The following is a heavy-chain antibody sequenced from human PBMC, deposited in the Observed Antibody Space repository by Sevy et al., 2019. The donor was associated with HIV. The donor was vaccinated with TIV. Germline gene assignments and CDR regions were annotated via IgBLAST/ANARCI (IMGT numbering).Heavy chain of an antibody. CDR1: GGSISSSDSY. CDR3: ASKRAYNHGPFDY. V-gene: IGHV4-30-4*01. Sequence: SETLSLTCTVSGGSISSSDSYWSWIRQPPGKGLEWIGYIHYTGGTYYNPFLKSRVAMSQDTSEKQFSLKLNFLTAADTAVYYCASKRAYNHGPFDYWGQGTLVTVSS. J-gene: IGHJ4*02. CDR2: IHYTGGT. D-gene: IGHD5-12*01.